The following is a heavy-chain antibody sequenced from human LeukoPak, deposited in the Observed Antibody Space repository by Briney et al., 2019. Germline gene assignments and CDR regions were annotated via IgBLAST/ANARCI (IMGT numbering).Heavy chain of an antibody. Sequence: PGGSLRLSCAASGFTFSSYEMNWVRQAPGKGLEWVSYISSGGHIIYYADSVKGRFTISRDNAKNSLYLQMNSLRAEDTAVYYCARAGDSSGWYLWFDPWGQGTLVTVSS. J-gene: IGHJ5*02. CDR2: ISSGGHII. V-gene: IGHV3-48*03. CDR3: ARAGDSSGWYLWFDP. D-gene: IGHD6-19*01. CDR1: GFTFSSYE.